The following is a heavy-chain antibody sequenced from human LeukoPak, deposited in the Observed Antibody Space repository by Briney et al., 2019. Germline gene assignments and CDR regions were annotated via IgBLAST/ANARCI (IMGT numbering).Heavy chain of an antibody. Sequence: GGSLGLSCAASGFTVSSNYMSWVRQAPGKGLEWVSVIYSGGSTYYADSVKGRFTISRDNSKNTLYLQMNSLRAEDTAVYYCARDGYYCSGGSCYDGMDVWGKGTTVTVSS. CDR1: GFTVSSNY. CDR2: IYSGGST. CDR3: ARDGYYCSGGSCYDGMDV. V-gene: IGHV3-53*01. J-gene: IGHJ6*04. D-gene: IGHD2-15*01.